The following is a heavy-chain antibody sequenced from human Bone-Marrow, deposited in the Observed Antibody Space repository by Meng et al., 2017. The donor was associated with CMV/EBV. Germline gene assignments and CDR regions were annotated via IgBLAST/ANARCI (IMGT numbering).Heavy chain of an antibody. D-gene: IGHD2-2*02. CDR3: ARSNYIVVVPAAIPYFDY. J-gene: IGHJ4*02. Sequence: GGSLRLSCAASEFSFSDYYMTWIRRAPGGGLEWVSYISGDGTKIYYADSVKGRFTVSRDNAKNSLYLQMNSLRAEDTAVYYCARSNYIVVVPAAIPYFDYWGQGTLVTVSS. V-gene: IGHV3-11*04. CDR2: ISGDGTKI. CDR1: EFSFSDYY.